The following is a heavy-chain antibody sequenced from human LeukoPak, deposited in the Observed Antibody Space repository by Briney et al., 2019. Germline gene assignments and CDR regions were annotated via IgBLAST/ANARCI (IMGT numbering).Heavy chain of an antibody. CDR2: LYGSGST. J-gene: IGHJ4*02. CDR3: ATIKRGDIFGYFDF. D-gene: IGHD5-18*01. Sequence: SETLSLTCTVSGGSISSHYWGWIRQPPGKGLEWIGYLYGSGSTKANPSLESRVTLSADTSKNQFSLRLSSVTAADTAVYYCATIKRGDIFGYFDFWGQGILVDVSS. CDR1: GGSISSHY. V-gene: IGHV4-59*11.